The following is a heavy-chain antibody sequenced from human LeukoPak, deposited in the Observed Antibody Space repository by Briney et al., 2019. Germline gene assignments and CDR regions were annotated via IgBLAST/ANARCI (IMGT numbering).Heavy chain of an antibody. CDR1: GGSISSYY. CDR3: ARGYGPYYMDV. D-gene: IGHD5-18*01. Sequence: SETLSLTCTVSGGSISSYYWSWIRHPLAKGLEWIGYIYTSGSTNYNPSLKSRVTISVDTSKHQFSLKLSSVTAADTAVYYCARGYGPYYMDVWGKGTTVTVSS. V-gene: IGHV4-4*09. J-gene: IGHJ6*03. CDR2: IYTSGST.